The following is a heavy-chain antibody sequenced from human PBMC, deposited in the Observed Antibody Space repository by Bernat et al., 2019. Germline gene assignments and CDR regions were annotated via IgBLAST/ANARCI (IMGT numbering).Heavy chain of an antibody. CDR2: ISPILGMA. Sequence: VEGGCEAGGGAVSGYTVSGVRQAPGQGLEWMGRISPILGMANDAQKFQGRVMITADKSTSTAYMELSSLRSEDTAVYYCARTRRDYDMLTGYPKTSYNWFDPWGQGTLVTVSS. J-gene: IGHJ5*02. D-gene: IGHD3-9*01. V-gene: IGHV1-69*02. CDR3: ARTRRDYDMLTGYPKTSYNWFDP. CDR1: GGAVSGYT.